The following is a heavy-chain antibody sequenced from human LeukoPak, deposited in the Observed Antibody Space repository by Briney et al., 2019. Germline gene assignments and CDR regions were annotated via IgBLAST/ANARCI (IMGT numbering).Heavy chain of an antibody. CDR1: GGSFSGYY. CDR2: INHSGST. V-gene: IGHV4-34*01. Sequence: SETLSLTCAVYGGSFSGYYWSWIRQPPGKGLEWIGEINHSGSTNYNPSLKSRVTISVDTSKNQFSLKLSSVTAADTAVYYCAREVGYCSSTSCRIYFDYWGQGTLVTVSS. J-gene: IGHJ4*02. D-gene: IGHD2-2*01. CDR3: AREVGYCSSTSCRIYFDY.